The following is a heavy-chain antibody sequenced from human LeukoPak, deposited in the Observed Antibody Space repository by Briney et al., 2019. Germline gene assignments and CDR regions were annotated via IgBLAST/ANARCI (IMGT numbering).Heavy chain of an antibody. J-gene: IGHJ4*02. CDR1: GFTVSSNY. CDR3: ARGEYYGSGSYSI. CDR2: IYSGGST. V-gene: IGHV3-53*01. Sequence: PGGSLRLSCAASGFTVSSNYMSWVRQAPGKGLEWGSVIYSGGSTYYADSVKGRFTISRDNSKNTLYLQMNSLRAEDTAVYYCARGEYYGSGSYSIWGQGTLVTVSS. D-gene: IGHD3-10*01.